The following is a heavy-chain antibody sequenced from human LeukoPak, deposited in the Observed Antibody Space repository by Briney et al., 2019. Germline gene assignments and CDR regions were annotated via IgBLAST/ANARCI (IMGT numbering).Heavy chain of an antibody. CDR2: IYYGGST. CDR3: ARLPPRGGNSVWFDP. CDR1: GGSISSYY. Sequence: SETLSLTCTVSGGSISSYYWSWIRQPPGKGLEWIGYIYYGGSTNYNPSLKSRVTISVDTSKNQFSLKLSSVTAADTAVYYCARLPPRGGNSVWFDPWGQGTLVTVSS. J-gene: IGHJ5*02. V-gene: IGHV4-59*08. D-gene: IGHD4-23*01.